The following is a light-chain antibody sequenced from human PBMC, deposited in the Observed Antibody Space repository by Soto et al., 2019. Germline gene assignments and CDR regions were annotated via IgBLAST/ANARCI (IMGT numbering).Light chain of an antibody. J-gene: IGLJ2*01. V-gene: IGLV1-44*01. CDR1: GSSIGTNT. CDR2: GNN. Sequence: QSVLTQPPSASRTPGQRVTISCSGSGSSIGTNTVNWYRQLPGTAPKLLIYGNNQRPSGVPDRFSGSKSGTSASLAISGLQSEDEAEYYCAAWDGSLNNVLFRGGTKLTVL. CDR3: AAWDGSLNNVL.